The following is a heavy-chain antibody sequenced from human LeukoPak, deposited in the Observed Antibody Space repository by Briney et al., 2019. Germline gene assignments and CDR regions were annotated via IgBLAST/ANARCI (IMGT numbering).Heavy chain of an antibody. CDR2: ISGSGGSK. V-gene: IGHV3-23*01. CDR1: GFTFSSYA. CDR3: ARQGIRARLLRFLEWLSDFDY. D-gene: IGHD3-3*01. J-gene: IGHJ4*02. Sequence: PGGSLRLSCAASGFTFSSYAMSWVRQAPGKGLEGASAISGSGGSKYYADSVKGRFTISRDNSKNTLYLQMNSLRAEDTAVYYCARQGIRARLLRFLEWLSDFDYWGQGTLVTVSS.